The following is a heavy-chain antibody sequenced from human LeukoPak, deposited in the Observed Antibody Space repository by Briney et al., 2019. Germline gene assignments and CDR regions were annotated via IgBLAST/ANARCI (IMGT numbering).Heavy chain of an antibody. CDR3: ARLRTTRGPVTVTPSYPDSPNWFDP. Sequence: ESLKISCKGSGYTFNTYWIGWVCQMPGKGLEWMGIINPSDSDTTYSPSFQGQVTISADRSISTAYLQWSSLKASDTAIYYCARLRTTRGPVTVTPSYPDSPNWFDPWGQGTLVTVSS. D-gene: IGHD4-17*01. V-gene: IGHV5-51*01. CDR1: GYTFNTYW. CDR2: INPSDSDT. J-gene: IGHJ5*02.